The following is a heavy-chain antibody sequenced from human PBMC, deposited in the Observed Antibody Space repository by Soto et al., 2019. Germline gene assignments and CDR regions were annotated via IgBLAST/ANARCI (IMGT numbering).Heavy chain of an antibody. J-gene: IGHJ6*02. CDR1: GYTFTSYG. V-gene: IGHV1-18*04. D-gene: IGHD3-22*01. CDR2: ISAYNGNT. Sequence: ASVKVSCKASGYTFTSYGISWVRQAPGQGLEWMGWISAYNGNTNYAQKLQGRVTMTTDTSTSTAYMELRSLGSDDTAMYYCARHSPEPSLYYYDSSGYFEGYYYGMDVWGQGTTVTVSS. CDR3: ARHSPEPSLYYYDSSGYFEGYYYGMDV.